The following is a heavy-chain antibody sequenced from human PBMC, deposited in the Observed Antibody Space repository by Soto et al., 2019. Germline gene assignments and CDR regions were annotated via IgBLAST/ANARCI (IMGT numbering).Heavy chain of an antibody. CDR2: IDPSDSYT. CDR3: ARLEYSYGENYYYYRMDV. V-gene: IGHV5-10-1*01. CDR1: GYSFTSYW. J-gene: IGHJ6*02. D-gene: IGHD5-18*01. Sequence: GESLKISCKGSGYSFTSYWISWVRQMPGKGLEWMGRIDPSDSYTNYSPSFQGHVTISADKSISTAYLQWSSLKASDTAMYYCARLEYSYGENYYYYRMDVWGQGTTVTVSS.